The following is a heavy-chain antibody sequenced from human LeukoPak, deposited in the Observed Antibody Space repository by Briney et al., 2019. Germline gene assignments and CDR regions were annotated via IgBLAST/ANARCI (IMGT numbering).Heavy chain of an antibody. CDR2: ISYDGSNK. Sequence: GGSLRLSCAASGFTFSSYAMHWVRQAPGKGLEWVAVISYDGSNKYYADSVKGRFTISRDNSKNTLYLQMNSLRAEDTAVYYCARGGVINWNYPPTDAFDIWGQGTMVTVSS. D-gene: IGHD1-7*01. CDR1: GFTFSSYA. CDR3: ARGGVINWNYPPTDAFDI. V-gene: IGHV3-30-3*01. J-gene: IGHJ3*02.